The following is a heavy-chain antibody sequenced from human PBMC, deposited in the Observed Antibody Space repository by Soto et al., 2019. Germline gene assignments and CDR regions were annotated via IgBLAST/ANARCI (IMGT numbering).Heavy chain of an antibody. J-gene: IGHJ3*02. CDR2: IYPGDSDT. Sequence: GESLKISCKGSGYSFTSCWIGWVRQMPGEGLGWMGIIYPGDSDTRYSPSFQGQVTISADKSISTAYLQWSSLKASDTAMYYCASIVRYFDWLPDDDAFDTWGQGTMVTVSS. V-gene: IGHV5-51*01. D-gene: IGHD3-9*01. CDR3: ASIVRYFDWLPDDDAFDT. CDR1: GYSFTSCW.